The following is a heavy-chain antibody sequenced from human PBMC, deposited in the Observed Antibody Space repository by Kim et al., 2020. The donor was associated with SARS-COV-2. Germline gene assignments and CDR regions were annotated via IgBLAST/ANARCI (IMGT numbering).Heavy chain of an antibody. V-gene: IGHV4-4*02. CDR2: IYHSGST. D-gene: IGHD3-10*01. CDR1: GGSISSSNW. Sequence: SETLSLTCAVSGGSISSSNWWSWVRQPPGKGLEWIGEIYHSGSTNYNPSLKSRVTISVDKSKNQFSLKLSSVTAADTAVYYCARVDPTYGSGSYYKRGLLTVWGQGTLVTVSS. J-gene: IGHJ4*02. CDR3: ARVDPTYGSGSYYKRGLLTV.